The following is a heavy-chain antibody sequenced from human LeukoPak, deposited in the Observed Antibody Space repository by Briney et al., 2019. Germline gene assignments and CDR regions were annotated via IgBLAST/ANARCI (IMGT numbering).Heavy chain of an antibody. J-gene: IGHJ6*02. Sequence: SETLCLTCTVSGGSMSNYYWSWIRQSPGEGLEWIGYIYYSGTTNSNPSLKSRVTISVDTSKNQFSLQLRSVTAADTAVYYCARGDPQTTVPEGMDVWGQGTTVIVSS. CDR3: ARGDPQTTVPEGMDV. D-gene: IGHD4-17*01. V-gene: IGHV4-59*01. CDR1: GGSMSNYY. CDR2: IYYSGTT.